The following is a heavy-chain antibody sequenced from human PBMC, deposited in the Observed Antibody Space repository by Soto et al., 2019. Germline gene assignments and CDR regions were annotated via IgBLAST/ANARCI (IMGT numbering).Heavy chain of an antibody. V-gene: IGHV3-15*01. J-gene: IGHJ6*02. CDR2: IKSKTDGETT. D-gene: IGHD3-22*01. CDR1: GFTFSNAW. CDR3: TTDLKNYYDSSGYYSGTVVYYYGMDV. Sequence: CLRLSCAASGFTFSNAWMSWVRQASGKELEGDGRIKSKTDGETTDYAAPVKGRFTISRDDSKNTLYLQMNSLKTEDTAVYYCTTDLKNYYDSSGYYSGTVVYYYGMDVWGQGTTVTVSS.